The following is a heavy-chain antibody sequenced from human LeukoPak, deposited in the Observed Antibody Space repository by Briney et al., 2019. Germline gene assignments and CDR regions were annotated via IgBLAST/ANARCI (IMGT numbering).Heavy chain of an antibody. J-gene: IGHJ6*02. Sequence: ASVNVSCKASVGTFSNYASSWLRQAPGQALEWMGGIIPIFDTANYAQKFQGRVTITADESTSTAYMELSSLRSEDTAVYYCARKYCSGGSWPHLGYYYYGMDVWGQGTTVTVSS. V-gene: IGHV1-69*13. CDR2: IIPIFDTA. D-gene: IGHD2-15*01. CDR3: ARKYCSGGSWPHLGYYYYGMDV. CDR1: VGTFSNYA.